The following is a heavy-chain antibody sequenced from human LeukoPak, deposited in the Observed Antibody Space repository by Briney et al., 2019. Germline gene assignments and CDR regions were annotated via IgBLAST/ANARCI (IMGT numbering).Heavy chain of an antibody. CDR3: AREERGIAAAGFDY. CDR1: GYTFAGYY. Sequence: ASVKVSCKASGYTFAGYYMHWVRQAPGQGLEWMGWINPNSGGTNYAQRFQGRVTMTRDTSINTAYMELSRLRSDDTAVYYCAREERGIAAAGFDYWGQGTLVTVSS. J-gene: IGHJ4*02. V-gene: IGHV1-2*02. D-gene: IGHD6-13*01. CDR2: INPNSGGT.